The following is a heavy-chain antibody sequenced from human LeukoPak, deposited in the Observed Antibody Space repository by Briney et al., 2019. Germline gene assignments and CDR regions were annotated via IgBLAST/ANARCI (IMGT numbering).Heavy chain of an antibody. D-gene: IGHD3-10*01. CDR2: MNPNSGNT. CDR1: GYTFTSYD. CDR3: ARDPSGWFGELSQVGWFDP. J-gene: IGHJ5*02. Sequence: ASVKVSCKASGYTFTSYDINWVRQATGQGLEWMGWMNPNSGNTGYAQKFQGRVTITRNTSISTAYMELSRLRSDDTAVYYCARDPSGWFGELSQVGWFDPWGQGTLVTVSS. V-gene: IGHV1-8*03.